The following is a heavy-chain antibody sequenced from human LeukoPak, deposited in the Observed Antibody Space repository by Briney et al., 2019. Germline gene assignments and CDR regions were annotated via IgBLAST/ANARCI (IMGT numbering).Heavy chain of an antibody. CDR3: AKLVLGIVVVINLPVY. CDR1: GYTFTSYG. CDR2: ISAYNGNT. V-gene: IGHV1-18*01. Sequence: ASVKVSCKASGYTFTSYGISWVRQAPGQGLEWMGWISAYNGNTNYAQKLQGRVTMTTDTSTSTAYMELRSLRSDDTAVYYCAKLVLGIVVVINLPVYWGQGTLVTVSS. D-gene: IGHD3-22*01. J-gene: IGHJ4*02.